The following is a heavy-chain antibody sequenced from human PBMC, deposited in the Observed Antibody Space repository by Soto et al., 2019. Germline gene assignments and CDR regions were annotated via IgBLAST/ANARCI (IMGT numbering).Heavy chain of an antibody. J-gene: IGHJ6*02. CDR2: ISGSGGST. CDR1: GFSFSSYA. CDR3: AKGGLCSGGSCDLYSPYGMDV. V-gene: IGHV3-23*01. D-gene: IGHD2-15*01. Sequence: PGGSLRLSCAATGFSFSSYAMSWVRQAPGKGLEWVSAISGSGGSTYYADSVKGRLTISRDNSKNTLYLQMNSLRVEDTAVYYCAKGGLCSGGSCDLYSPYGMDVWGQGTAVTVSS.